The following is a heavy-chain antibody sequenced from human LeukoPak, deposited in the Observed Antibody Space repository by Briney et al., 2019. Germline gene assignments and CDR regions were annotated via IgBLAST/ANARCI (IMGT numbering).Heavy chain of an antibody. CDR3: ANDPYCNDWEEVY. V-gene: IGHV3-30*02. Sequence: PGGSLRLSCAASGFTFSNYGMHWVRQPPGKGLEWVAFIRYDGSTKFYADSVKGRFTISRDDSKNTLSLQMSSLRTEDTAVYYCANDPYCNDWEEVYWGQGTLVTVSS. CDR1: GFTFSNYG. CDR2: IRYDGSTK. J-gene: IGHJ4*02. D-gene: IGHD3-9*01.